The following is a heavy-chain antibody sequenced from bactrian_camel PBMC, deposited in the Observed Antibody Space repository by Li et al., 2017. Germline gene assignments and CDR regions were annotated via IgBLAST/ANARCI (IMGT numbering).Heavy chain of an antibody. D-gene: IGHD6*01. CDR2: IHTTIGTT. V-gene: IGHV3S1*01. Sequence: HVQLVESGGGLVEPGGSLTLSCAASGDSARRYCMGWVRQVPGKEREGVASIHTTIGTTYYTDAVKGRFVISQDSAKNTAYLQMNSPKPEDAAMYYCAEGRGSRGEHCYSLNYWGQGTQVTVS. J-gene: IGHJ4*01. CDR3: AEGRGSRGEHCYSLNY. CDR1: GDSARRYC.